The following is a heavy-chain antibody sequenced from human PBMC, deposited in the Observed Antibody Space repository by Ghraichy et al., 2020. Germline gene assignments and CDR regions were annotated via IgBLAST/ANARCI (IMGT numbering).Heavy chain of an antibody. CDR3: ARDRMVGRWLQSYYFDY. J-gene: IGHJ4*02. V-gene: IGHV1-46*03. CDR1: GYTFTSYY. CDR2: INPSGGST. D-gene: IGHD5-24*01. Sequence: ASVKVSCKASGYTFTSYYMHWVRQAPGQGLEWMGIINPSGGSTSYAQKFQGRVTMTRDTSTSTVYMELSSLRSEDTAVYYCARDRMVGRWLQSYYFDYWGQGTLVTVSS.